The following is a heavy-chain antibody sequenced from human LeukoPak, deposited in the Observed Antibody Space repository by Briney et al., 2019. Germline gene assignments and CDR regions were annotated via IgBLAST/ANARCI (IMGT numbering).Heavy chain of an antibody. CDR1: GFTFNSYA. CDR2: IKQDGSET. D-gene: IGHD3-10*01. Sequence: GGSLRLSCAASGFTFNSYAIHWVRQAPGKGLEWVANIKQDGSETYHVDSVKGRFTISRDNAKDSLYLEMNSLRAEDTAVYYCTRGGQAGTGDLWGQGTLVTVSS. V-gene: IGHV3-7*01. J-gene: IGHJ5*02. CDR3: TRGGQAGTGDL.